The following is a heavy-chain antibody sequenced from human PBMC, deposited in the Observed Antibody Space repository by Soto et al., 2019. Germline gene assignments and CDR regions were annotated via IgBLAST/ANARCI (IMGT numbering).Heavy chain of an antibody. CDR1: GGSISRGGYY. V-gene: IGHV4-31*03. J-gene: IGHJ4*02. Sequence: PSETLSLTCTVSGGSISRGGYYWSWIRQHPGKGLEWIGYIYYSGSTYYNPSLKSRVTISVDTSKNQFSLKLSSVTAADTAVYYCVRWRTAAPHHYWRQRTLVTVS. CDR3: VRWRTAAPHHY. D-gene: IGHD6-25*01. CDR2: IYYSGST.